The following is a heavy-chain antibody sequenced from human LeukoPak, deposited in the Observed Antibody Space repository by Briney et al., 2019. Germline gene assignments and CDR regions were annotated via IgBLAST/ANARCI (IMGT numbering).Heavy chain of an antibody. Sequence: GGSLGLSCAASGFTFSTYSMNWVRQAPGKGLEWVSSISSSSSYKYYADSVKGRFTISRDNAKNSLYLQMNSLRADDTAVYYCATGRNGVGANWFDPWGQGTLVTVSS. CDR1: GFTFSTYS. D-gene: IGHD1-26*01. J-gene: IGHJ5*02. CDR2: ISSSSSYK. CDR3: ATGRNGVGANWFDP. V-gene: IGHV3-21*01.